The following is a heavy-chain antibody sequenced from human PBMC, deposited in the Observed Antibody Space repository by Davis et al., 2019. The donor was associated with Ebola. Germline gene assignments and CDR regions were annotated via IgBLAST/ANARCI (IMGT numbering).Heavy chain of an antibody. CDR3: ATGPLAAARY. V-gene: IGHV1-18*04. CDR2: INPHNGNT. J-gene: IGHJ4*02. Sequence: AASVKVSCKASGYTFTSYGITWVRQAPGQGLEWMGWINPHNGNTNYAQNVQGRVIMTSDTATTTAYLEVGSLRSGDTAVYYCATGPLAAARYWGQGTLVTVSS. CDR1: GYTFTSYG. D-gene: IGHD6-13*01.